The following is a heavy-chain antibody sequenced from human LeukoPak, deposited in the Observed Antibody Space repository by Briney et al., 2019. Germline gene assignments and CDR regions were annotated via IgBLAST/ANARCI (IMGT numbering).Heavy chain of an antibody. CDR2: IYHSGST. Sequence: SETLSLTCAVSGGSISSSNWWSWVRQPPGKGLEWIGEIYHSGSTNYNPSLKSRVTISVDTSKNQFSLKLSSVTAADTAVYYCARGSAVAGTGLDYWGQGTLVTVSS. V-gene: IGHV4-4*02. J-gene: IGHJ4*02. CDR3: ARGSAVAGTGLDY. D-gene: IGHD6-19*01. CDR1: GGSISSSNW.